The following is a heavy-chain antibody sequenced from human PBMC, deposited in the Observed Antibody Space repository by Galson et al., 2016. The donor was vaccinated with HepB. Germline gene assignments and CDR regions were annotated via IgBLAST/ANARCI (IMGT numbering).Heavy chain of an antibody. CDR3: AKDRGLHHWFFDL. V-gene: IGHV3-23*01. CDR1: GFTFSSYA. Sequence: LRLSCAASGFTFSSYAMSWVRQAPGKGLEWVSGISDSGSTSYHTDSVKGRFTISSDSSKNTLYLQMNSLRAEDTAVYYCAKDRGLHHWFFDLWGRGTPVTVSS. J-gene: IGHJ2*01. CDR2: ISDSGSTS. D-gene: IGHD2-15*01.